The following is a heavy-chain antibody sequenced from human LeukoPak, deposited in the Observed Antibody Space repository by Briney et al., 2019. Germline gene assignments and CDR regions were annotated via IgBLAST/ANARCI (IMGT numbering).Heavy chain of an antibody. CDR1: GGSISSSSYY. CDR3: ARQTGGAYYYDSSGYYHFDY. D-gene: IGHD3-22*01. V-gene: IGHV4-39*01. Sequence: SETLSLTCTVSGGSISSSSYYWGWIRQPPGKALEWLGSIYYSGSTYYNPSLKSRVTISVDTSKNQFSLKLSSVTAADTAVYYCARQTGGAYYYDSSGYYHFDYWGQGTLVTVSS. J-gene: IGHJ4*02. CDR2: IYYSGST.